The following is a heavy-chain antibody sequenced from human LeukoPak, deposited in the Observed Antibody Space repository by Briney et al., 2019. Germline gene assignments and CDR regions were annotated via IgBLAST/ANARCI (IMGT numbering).Heavy chain of an antibody. J-gene: IGHJ6*03. Sequence: SETLSLTCAVYGGPFSDYYWGWIRQPPGKGLEWIGEINHSGSTNYNPSLKSRVTISVDTSKNQFSLRLSSVIAADTAVYYCARGPLRGCSGGSCYPHYMDVWGKGTTVTVSS. CDR2: INHSGST. D-gene: IGHD2-15*01. CDR1: GGPFSDYY. CDR3: ARGPLRGCSGGSCYPHYMDV. V-gene: IGHV4-34*01.